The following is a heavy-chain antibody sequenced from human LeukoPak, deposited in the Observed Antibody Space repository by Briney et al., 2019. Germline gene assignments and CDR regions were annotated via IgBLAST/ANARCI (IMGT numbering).Heavy chain of an antibody. Sequence: SETLSLTCTFSGGFISGSNYYWAWIRQTPGKGLEWIGSIYYSGSTYYDPSLKSRVTISVDTSKNQFSLKLSSVTAADTAVYYCARAARPRRGYCSSTSCRTYMDVWGKGTTVTVSS. CDR3: ARAARPRRGYCSSTSCRTYMDV. D-gene: IGHD2-2*01. CDR2: IYYSGST. V-gene: IGHV4-39*07. J-gene: IGHJ6*03. CDR1: GGFISGSNYY.